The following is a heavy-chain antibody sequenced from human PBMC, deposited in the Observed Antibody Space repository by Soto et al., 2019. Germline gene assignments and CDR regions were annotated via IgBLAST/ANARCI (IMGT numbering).Heavy chain of an antibody. Sequence: GGSLRLSCAASGFTFSNYAMNWVRQAPGKGLEWVSVITNGGGSTFYADSVKGRFTVSRDNSKNTLFLQINSLRAEDTALYYCAKRSAVAGREYYFDNWDRRTLVTASS. D-gene: IGHD6-6*01. CDR2: ITNGGGST. CDR3: AKRSAVAGREYYFDN. J-gene: IGHJ4*02. V-gene: IGHV3-23*01. CDR1: GFTFSNYA.